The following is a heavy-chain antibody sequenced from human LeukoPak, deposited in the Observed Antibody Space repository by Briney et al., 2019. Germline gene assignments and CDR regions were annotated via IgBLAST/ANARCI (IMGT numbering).Heavy chain of an antibody. CDR1: GYTFATYD. D-gene: IGHD3-9*01. CDR2: VNPNTGNT. Sequence: ASVKVSCRASGYTFATYDVNWVRQATGQGLEWMGWVNPNTGNTGSVQKFQGRVTMTINTSINTAYMELNSLRAEDTAVYYCARDSGLRYFDWLLDYWGQGTLVTVSS. V-gene: IGHV1-8*01. CDR3: ARDSGLRYFDWLLDY. J-gene: IGHJ4*02.